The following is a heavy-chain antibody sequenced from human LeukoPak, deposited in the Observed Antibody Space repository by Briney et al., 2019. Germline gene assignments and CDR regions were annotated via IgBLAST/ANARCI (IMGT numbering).Heavy chain of an antibody. D-gene: IGHD3-10*01. Sequence: GGPLKLSFAASGLTSSSNSMNWVGQPPGKGREWAPSISSSSSYIYYADSVKGRFTISRDNAKNSLYLQMNSLRAEDTAVYYCARATAGFGELLSYDYWGQGTLVTVSS. CDR1: GLTSSSNS. V-gene: IGHV3-21*01. CDR3: ARATAGFGELLSYDY. J-gene: IGHJ4*02. CDR2: ISSSSSYI.